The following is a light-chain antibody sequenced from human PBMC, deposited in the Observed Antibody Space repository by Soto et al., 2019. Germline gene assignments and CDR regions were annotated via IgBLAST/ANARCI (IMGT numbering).Light chain of an antibody. V-gene: IGLV4-69*01. CDR2: LNRDGSH. Sequence: QLVLTQSPSASASLGASVKLTCTLSSGHSSYTIAWHQQQPEKGPRYLMTLNRDGSHSKGDGIPDRFSGSSSGAERYLSISSLQSEDEADYYCQTWGTGIEVFGGGTKVTVL. CDR1: SGHSSYT. J-gene: IGLJ3*02. CDR3: QTWGTGIEV.